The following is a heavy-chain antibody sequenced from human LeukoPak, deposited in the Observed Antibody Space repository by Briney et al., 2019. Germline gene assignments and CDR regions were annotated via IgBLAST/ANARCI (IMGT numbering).Heavy chain of an antibody. D-gene: IGHD5-18*01. J-gene: IGHJ4*02. V-gene: IGHV1-46*01. CDR1: GYSFTNYY. CDR2: INPSGGSSGGGT. CDR3: ARGGYIYGSFDN. Sequence: GASVKVSCKASGYSFTNYYLHWVRQAPGQGLEYMGIINPSGGSSGGGTTYAQKFQGRVTMTRDTSTSTVYMELSNLRSEDTAVYYCARGGYIYGSFDNWGQGTLVTVSS.